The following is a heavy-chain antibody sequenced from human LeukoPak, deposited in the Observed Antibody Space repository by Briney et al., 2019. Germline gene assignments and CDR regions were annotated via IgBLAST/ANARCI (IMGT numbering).Heavy chain of an antibody. D-gene: IGHD3-10*01. V-gene: IGHV2-5*02. J-gene: IGHJ5*02. CDR1: GFSLSTSGVG. CDR2: IYWDDEK. Sequence: ESGPALGKPTQTLTLTCTFSGFSLSTSGVGVGWIRQPPGKALQWLALIYWDDEKYYSPSLKSRLSISRDTSRNQVVLTMTNMDPLDAGTYFCAHSYYFGSRSYYNVWFAPWGLGTLVSVSS. CDR3: AHSYYFGSRSYYNVWFAP.